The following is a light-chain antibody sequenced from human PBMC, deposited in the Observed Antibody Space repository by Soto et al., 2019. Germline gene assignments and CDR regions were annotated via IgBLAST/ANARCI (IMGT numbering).Light chain of an antibody. CDR1: QSVSSSY. CDR3: QQYSSSPTLT. V-gene: IGKV3-20*01. CDR2: GAS. Sequence: EIVLTQSPGTLSLSPGERATLSCRASQSVSSSYLAWYQQKPGQAPRLLIYGASSRATGIPDRFSGSGSGTDFTLTIGRLEPEDFAVYYCQQYSSSPTLTFGGGTKVEIK. J-gene: IGKJ4*02.